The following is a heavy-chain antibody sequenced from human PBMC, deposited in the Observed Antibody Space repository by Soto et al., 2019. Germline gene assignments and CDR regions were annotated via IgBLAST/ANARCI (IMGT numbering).Heavy chain of an antibody. CDR3: ATTALIAAELVPGWFDP. CDR2: IYYSGST. J-gene: IGHJ5*02. CDR1: GGSISSYY. V-gene: IGHV4-59*01. D-gene: IGHD6-25*01. Sequence: QVQLQESGPGLVKPSETLSLTCTVSGGSISSYYWSWIRQPPGKGLEWIGYIYYSGSTNYNPSLTSRVTISVDTSKNQFSLKLSSVTAADTAVYYCATTALIAAELVPGWFDPWGQGTLVTVSS.